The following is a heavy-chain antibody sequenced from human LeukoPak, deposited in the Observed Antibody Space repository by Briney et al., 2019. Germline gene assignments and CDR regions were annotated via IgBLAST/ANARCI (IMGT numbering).Heavy chain of an antibody. CDR3: ARKWELLAHDAFDI. J-gene: IGHJ3*02. Sequence: GGSLRLSCAASGFTFSSYWMHWVRQAPGKGLVWVSRINTDGSSTSYADSVKGRFTISRDNAKNTLYLQMNSLRAEDTAVYYCARKWELLAHDAFDIWGQGTMVTVSS. V-gene: IGHV3-74*01. CDR1: GFTFSSYW. D-gene: IGHD1-26*01. CDR2: INTDGSST.